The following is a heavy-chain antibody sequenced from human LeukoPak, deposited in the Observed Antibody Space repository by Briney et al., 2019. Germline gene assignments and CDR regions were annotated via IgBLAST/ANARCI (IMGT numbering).Heavy chain of an antibody. J-gene: IGHJ4*02. Sequence: GASVKVSCKASGGTFSSYTISWVRQAPGQGLEWMGRIIPILGIANYAQKFQGRVTITADKSTSTAYMELSSLRSEDTAVYYCARGDSSGWYWFDYWGQGTLVTVSS. V-gene: IGHV1-69*02. CDR1: GGTFSSYT. CDR2: IIPILGIA. D-gene: IGHD6-13*01. CDR3: ARGDSSGWYWFDY.